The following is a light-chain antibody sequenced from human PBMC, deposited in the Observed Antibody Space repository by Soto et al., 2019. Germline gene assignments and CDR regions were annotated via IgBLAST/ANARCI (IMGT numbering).Light chain of an antibody. CDR2: EVN. Sequence: QSALTQPPSASGSPGQSVTISCTGTSSDVGGYSDVSWYQQHPDKAPRLMIYEVNKRLSGVPDRFSGSKSGNTASLTVSGLRAEDEAAYYCSSYAGINNLVFRGGTKLTVL. CDR3: SSYAGINNLV. CDR1: SSDVGGYSD. J-gene: IGLJ2*01. V-gene: IGLV2-8*01.